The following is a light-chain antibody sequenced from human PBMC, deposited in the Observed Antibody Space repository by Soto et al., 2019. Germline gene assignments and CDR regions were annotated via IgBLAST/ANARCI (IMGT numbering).Light chain of an antibody. CDR3: QQYNRYSSM. CDR2: DAS. Sequence: IQKTQRPYALRAGIGGRVTITSRASQSLGNWLAWYQQKPGKAPKLLIYDASTVESGVPSRFSGSGSGTEFTLTISSRQPDAAATHNCQQYNRYSSMVGHGTKVDI. J-gene: IGKJ1*01. CDR1: QSLGNW. V-gene: IGKV1-5*01.